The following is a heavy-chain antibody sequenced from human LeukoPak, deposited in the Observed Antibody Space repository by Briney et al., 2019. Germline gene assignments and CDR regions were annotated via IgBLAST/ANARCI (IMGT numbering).Heavy chain of an antibody. CDR1: GGSISSYY. V-gene: IGHV4-59*01. CDR3: ARYDNRDYYFDF. CDR2: IYYSGST. Sequence: PSETLSLTCTVSGGSISSYYWSWIRQPPGKGLEWIGYIYYSGSTNYNPSLKSRVTISVDTSKNQFSLKLSSVTAADTAVYYCARYDNRDYYFDFWGQGTLVTVSS. J-gene: IGHJ4*02. D-gene: IGHD3-22*01.